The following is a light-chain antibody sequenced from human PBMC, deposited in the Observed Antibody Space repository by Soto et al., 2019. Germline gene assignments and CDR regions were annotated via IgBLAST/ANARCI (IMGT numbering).Light chain of an antibody. CDR3: QQSYSTPRK. Sequence: DIQMTQSPSSLPASVGDRVTITCRASQSISSYLNWYQQKPGKAPKLLIYAASSLQSGVPSRFSGSGSGTDFTLTISSLQPEDFATYYCQQSYSTPRKFRPGTKV. V-gene: IGKV1-39*01. J-gene: IGKJ1*01. CDR2: AAS. CDR1: QSISSY.